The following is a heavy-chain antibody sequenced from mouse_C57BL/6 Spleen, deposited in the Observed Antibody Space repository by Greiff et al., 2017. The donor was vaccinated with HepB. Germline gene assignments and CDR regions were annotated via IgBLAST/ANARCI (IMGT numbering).Heavy chain of an antibody. CDR1: GYSFTSYY. CDR3: ARGGSSPAWFAY. J-gene: IGHJ3*01. Sequence: QVQLKQSGPELVKPGASVKISCKASGYSFTSYYIHWVKQRPGQGLEWIGWIYPGSGNTKYNEKFKGKATLTADTSSSTAYMQLSSLTSEDSAVYYCARGGSSPAWFAYWGQGTLVTVSA. V-gene: IGHV1-66*01. CDR2: IYPGSGNT. D-gene: IGHD1-1*01.